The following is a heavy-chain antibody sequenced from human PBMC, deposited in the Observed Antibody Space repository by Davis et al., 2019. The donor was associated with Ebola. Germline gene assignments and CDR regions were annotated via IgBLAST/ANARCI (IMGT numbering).Heavy chain of an antibody. CDR3: TCTVTTTGDY. V-gene: IGHV3-73*01. Sequence: GGSLRLSCAASGFSFSSYWMHWVRQASGKGLEWVGRIRSKANSYATAYAASVKGRFTISRDDSKNTAYLQMNSLKTEDTAVYYCTCTVTTTGDYWGQGTLVTVSS. CDR2: IRSKANSYAT. D-gene: IGHD4-17*01. J-gene: IGHJ4*02. CDR1: GFSFSSYW.